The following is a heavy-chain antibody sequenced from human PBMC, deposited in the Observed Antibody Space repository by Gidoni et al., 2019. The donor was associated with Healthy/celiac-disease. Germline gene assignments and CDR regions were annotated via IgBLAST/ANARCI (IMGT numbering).Heavy chain of an antibody. D-gene: IGHD6-13*01. J-gene: IGHJ4*02. CDR3: AKASGIIAAADAFDY. CDR2: ISGSGGSK. Sequence: EVHLLESGGGLVQPGGSLILSCAPSGFPFSSYAMSWVRQAPGKGLEWVSAISGSGGSKYYADYVKGRFTISRDNSKNTLYLQMNSLRAEDTAVYYCAKASGIIAAADAFDYWGQGTLVTVSS. V-gene: IGHV3-23*01. CDR1: GFPFSSYA.